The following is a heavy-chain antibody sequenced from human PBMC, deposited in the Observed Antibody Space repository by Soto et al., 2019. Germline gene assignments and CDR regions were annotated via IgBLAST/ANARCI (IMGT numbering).Heavy chain of an antibody. V-gene: IGHV1-8*01. CDR1: GYTFTSYD. D-gene: IGHD3-3*01. CDR3: AGVKASYYDFWSGSNWFDP. J-gene: IGHJ5*02. CDR2: MNPNSGNT. Sequence: ASVKVSCKASGYTFTSYDINWVRQATGQGLEWMGWMNPNSGNTGYAQKFQGRVTMTRNTSISTAYMGLSSLRSEDTAVYYCAGVKASYYDFWSGSNWFDPWGQGTLVTVSS.